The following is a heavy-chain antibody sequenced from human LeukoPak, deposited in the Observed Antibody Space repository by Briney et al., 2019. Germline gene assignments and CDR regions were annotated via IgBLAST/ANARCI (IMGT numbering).Heavy chain of an antibody. CDR2: INQGGSDK. J-gene: IGHJ4*02. CDR1: GFTFSGHW. V-gene: IGHV3-7*01. CDR3: TRDSSRAEDD. Sequence: PGGSLRLSCAASGFTFSGHWMSWVRQAPGEGLEWVANINQGGSDKYYVDSVKGRFTISIDNANNLLYLQMNSLRGADTAVYYCTRDSSRAEDDRGQRTLVTVSS. D-gene: IGHD6-6*01.